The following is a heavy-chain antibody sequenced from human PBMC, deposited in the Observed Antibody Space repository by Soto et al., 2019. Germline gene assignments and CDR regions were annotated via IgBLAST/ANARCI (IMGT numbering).Heavy chain of an antibody. Sequence: GGSLRLSCAASGFTFDDYAMHWVRQLPGKGLEWVSGISWNSGSIGYADSVKGRFTISRDNAKNSLYLQMNNLRAEDTAFYYCAKDISTGTTTFSWFDPWGQGTLVTVSS. D-gene: IGHD1-1*01. CDR2: ISWNSGSI. V-gene: IGHV3-9*01. CDR1: GFTFDDYA. J-gene: IGHJ5*02. CDR3: AKDISTGTTTFSWFDP.